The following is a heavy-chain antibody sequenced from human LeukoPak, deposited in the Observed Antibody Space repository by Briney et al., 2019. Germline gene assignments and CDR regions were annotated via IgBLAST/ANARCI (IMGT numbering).Heavy chain of an antibody. Sequence: GGSLGLSCAASGFTFSSYAMHWVRQAPGEGPEWVAVISYDGSNKYYADSVKGRFTISRDNSKNTLYLQMNSLRAEDTAVYYCARDSSGSYLFDYWGQGTLVTVSS. D-gene: IGHD1-26*01. CDR2: ISYDGSNK. CDR3: ARDSSGSYLFDY. J-gene: IGHJ4*02. CDR1: GFTFSSYA. V-gene: IGHV3-30*04.